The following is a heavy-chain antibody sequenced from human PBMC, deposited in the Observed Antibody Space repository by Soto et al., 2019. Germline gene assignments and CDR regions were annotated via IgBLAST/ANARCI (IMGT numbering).Heavy chain of an antibody. Sequence: QVQLVQSGAEVKKPGASVKVSCKASGYTFTSYAMHWVRQAPGQRLEWMGWINAGNGNTKYSQKFQGRVTITRDTSASTAYMELSSLRSEDTAVYYCARDFHFGGVSVNWGQGTLVTVSS. V-gene: IGHV1-3*01. D-gene: IGHD3-16*02. CDR2: INAGNGNT. CDR3: ARDFHFGGVSVN. CDR1: GYTFTSYA. J-gene: IGHJ4*02.